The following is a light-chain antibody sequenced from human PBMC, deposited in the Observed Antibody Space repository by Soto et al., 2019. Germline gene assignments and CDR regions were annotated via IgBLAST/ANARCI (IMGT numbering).Light chain of an antibody. J-gene: IGKJ4*01. CDR2: GTS. Sequence: EIVLTQSPCTLSLSPGERATLSWRASQSCSSTILAWYQQKPGQAPRLLIYGTSSRATGAPDRFSGGGSGTYVTLSISGLEPEEFADYAGHQCRSSPSFGGGTKVDIK. CDR1: QSCSSTI. V-gene: IGKV3-20*01. CDR3: HQCRSSPS.